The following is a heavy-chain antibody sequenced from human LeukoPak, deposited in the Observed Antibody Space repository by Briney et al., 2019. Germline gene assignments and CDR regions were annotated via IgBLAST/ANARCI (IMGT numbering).Heavy chain of an antibody. J-gene: IGHJ3*02. D-gene: IGHD6-19*01. CDR3: ARDGYSSGSLAFDI. V-gene: IGHV1-69*06. CDR1: GGTFSSYA. Sequence: SVTVSCKASGGTFSSYAISWVRQAPGQGLEWMGGIIPIFGTANYAQKFQGRVTITADKSTSTAYMELSSLRSEDTAVYYCARDGYSSGSLAFDIWGQGTMVTVSS. CDR2: IIPIFGTA.